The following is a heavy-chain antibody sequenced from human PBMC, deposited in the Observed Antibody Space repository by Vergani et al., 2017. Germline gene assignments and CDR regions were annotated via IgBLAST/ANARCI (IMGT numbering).Heavy chain of an antibody. V-gene: IGHV3-74*01. Sequence: EVQLVESGGGLVQPGGSLRLSCAASGFTFSSYWMHWVRQAPGKGLVWVSRINSDGSSTSNADSVKGRFTISRDNAKNTLYLQMNSLRAEDTAVYYCARDYRLPEIVATGGGGLYYYYYGMDVWGQGTTVTVSS. J-gene: IGHJ6*02. CDR1: GFTFSSYW. CDR2: INSDGSST. CDR3: ARDYRLPEIVATGGGGLYYYYYGMDV. D-gene: IGHD5-12*01.